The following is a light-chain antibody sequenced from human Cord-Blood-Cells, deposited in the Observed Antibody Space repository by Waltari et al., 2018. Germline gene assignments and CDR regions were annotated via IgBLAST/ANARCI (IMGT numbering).Light chain of an antibody. CDR3: VLYMGSGIV. Sequence: QTVVTQEPSFSVSPGGTVTLTCGLSSGSVSTSYYPSWYQQTPGQAPRALIYSTITRSAGVPARCSGSILRNKAALTITGAQADDESDYYCVLYMGSGIVVGGGTKLTVL. CDR1: SGSVSTSYY. CDR2: STI. J-gene: IGLJ3*02. V-gene: IGLV8-61*01.